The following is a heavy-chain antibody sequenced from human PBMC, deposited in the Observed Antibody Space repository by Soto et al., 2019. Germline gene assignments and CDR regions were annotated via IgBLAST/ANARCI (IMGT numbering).Heavy chain of an antibody. CDR3: TRADPTVTLSVFDP. CDR2: ISYDGSSK. D-gene: IGHD4-17*01. J-gene: IGHJ5*02. V-gene: IGHV3-30-3*01. Sequence: GGSLRLSCAASGFTFSTYSMHWVRQAPGKGLEWVAVISYDGSSKYYADSVKGRFTISRDNSKNTLYLQMNSLSVEGTAVYYCTRADPTVTLSVFDPWGQGTLVTVSS. CDR1: GFTFSTYS.